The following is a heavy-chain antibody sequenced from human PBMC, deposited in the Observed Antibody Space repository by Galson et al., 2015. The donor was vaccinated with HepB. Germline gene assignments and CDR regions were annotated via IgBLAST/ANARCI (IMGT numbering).Heavy chain of an antibody. Sequence: SLRLSCAASGFTFSSYGMHWVRQAPGKGLEWVAVIWYDGSNKYYADSVKGRFTISRDNSKNTLYLQMNSLRAEDTAVYYCARDHGAYYDFWSGYYGYWGQGTLVTVSS. D-gene: IGHD3-3*01. J-gene: IGHJ4*02. CDR2: IWYDGSNK. CDR1: GFTFSSYG. V-gene: IGHV3-33*01. CDR3: ARDHGAYYDFWSGYYGY.